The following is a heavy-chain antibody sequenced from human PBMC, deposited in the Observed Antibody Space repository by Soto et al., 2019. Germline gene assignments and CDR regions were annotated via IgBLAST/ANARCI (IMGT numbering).Heavy chain of an antibody. CDR3: ARCYCSVGSCFTCWHFDL. V-gene: IGHV1-18*01. D-gene: IGHD2-15*01. CDR2: ISIEKGDT. J-gene: IGHJ2*01. CDR1: GYSFDTFG. Sequence: QVQVVQSGAEVKKPGASVKVACKASGYSFDTFGMSWVRQAPGQGLEWMGWISIEKGDTNSAQKFQDRVTITTATSTSTAYMELRSLTSDDTTVYYCARCYCSVGSCFTCWHFDLWGRGTLVTVSS.